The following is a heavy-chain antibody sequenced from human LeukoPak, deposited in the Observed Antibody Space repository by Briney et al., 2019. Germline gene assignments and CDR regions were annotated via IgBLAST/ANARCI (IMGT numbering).Heavy chain of an antibody. V-gene: IGHV3-74*01. D-gene: IGHD6-19*01. CDR1: GFTFGSYW. CDR2: INSDGSST. CDR3: ARGAPPYSSGWYFFYYYYGMDV. J-gene: IGHJ6*02. Sequence: GGSLRLSCAASGFTFGSYWMHWVRHAPGKGLVWVSRINSDGSSTSYADSVKGRFTISRDNAKNTLYLQMNSLRAEDTAVYYCARGAPPYSSGWYFFYYYYGMDVWGQGTTVTVSS.